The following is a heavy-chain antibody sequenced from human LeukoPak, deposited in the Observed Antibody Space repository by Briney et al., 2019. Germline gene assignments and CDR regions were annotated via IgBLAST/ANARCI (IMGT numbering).Heavy chain of an antibody. CDR1: GYTFTGYY. CDR3: ARYYDFWSGQSYYMDV. D-gene: IGHD3-3*01. Sequence: GASVKVSCKASGYTFTGYYIHWVRQAPGQGLEWMGRINPDSGATNYAQNFQGRVTMTRDTSISTAYMELSRLTSDDTAVYYCARYYDFWSGQSYYMDVWGEGTTVTVSS. CDR2: INPDSGAT. J-gene: IGHJ6*03. V-gene: IGHV1-2*06.